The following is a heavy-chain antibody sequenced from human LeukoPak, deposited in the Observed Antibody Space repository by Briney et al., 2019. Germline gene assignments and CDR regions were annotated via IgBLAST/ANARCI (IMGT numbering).Heavy chain of an antibody. CDR1: GGSFSDYY. CDR3: ASLRMVRGVIISSPYGMDV. J-gene: IGHJ6*02. D-gene: IGHD3-10*01. V-gene: IGHV4-34*01. CDR2: INHSGST. Sequence: SETLSLTCAVYGGSFSDYYWSWIRQPPGKGLEWIGEINHSGSTNYNPSLKSRVTISVDRSKNQFSLKLSSVTAADTAVYYCASLRMVRGVIISSPYGMDVWGQGTTVTVSS.